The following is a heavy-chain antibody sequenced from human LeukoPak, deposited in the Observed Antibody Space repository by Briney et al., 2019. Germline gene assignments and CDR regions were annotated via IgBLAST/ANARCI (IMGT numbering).Heavy chain of an antibody. Sequence: GGSLRLSCAASGFTFSSYAMHWVRQAPGKGLEWVAVISYDVSNKYYADSVKGRFTISRDNSKNTLYLQMNSLRAEDTAVYYCARVGLSSGSGSYYDFWSGYWNYYYYYGMDVWGQGTTVTVSS. CDR2: ISYDVSNK. J-gene: IGHJ6*02. CDR3: ARVGLSSGSGSYYDFWSGYWNYYYYYGMDV. V-gene: IGHV3-30-3*01. CDR1: GFTFSSYA. D-gene: IGHD3-3*01.